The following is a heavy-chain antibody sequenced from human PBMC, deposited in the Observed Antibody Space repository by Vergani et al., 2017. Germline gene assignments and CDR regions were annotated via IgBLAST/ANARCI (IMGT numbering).Heavy chain of an antibody. CDR3: AREYSSTSGRAFDF. CDR2: VSTGTKSQ. Sequence: QLVESGGGWVQPGGSLRLFCVVSGIDFSSYIMNWVRQAPGKGVEWGSFVSTGTKSQAYAESVKGRFTISRDSAKNSLYLQMDSLRAEDTAVYYCAREYSSTSGRAFDFWGQGTKVTVSS. D-gene: IGHD2-2*01. CDR1: GIDFSSYI. J-gene: IGHJ3*01. V-gene: IGHV3-48*01.